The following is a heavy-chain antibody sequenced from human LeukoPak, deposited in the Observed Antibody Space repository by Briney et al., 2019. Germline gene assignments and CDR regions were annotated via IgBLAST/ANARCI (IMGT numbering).Heavy chain of an antibody. CDR3: ARGSLYCSSSTCYSNWFDP. CDR2: IYQSGST. Sequence: SETLSLTCTVSGGSIRSSSYYWSWIRQPAGKGLEWIGCIYQSGSTKYSPSLKSRVTISVDTSKNQFSLNLTSVTAADTAVYYCARGSLYCSSSTCYSNWFDPWGQGTLVTVSS. J-gene: IGHJ5*02. CDR1: GGSIRSSSYY. V-gene: IGHV4-61*02. D-gene: IGHD2-2*01.